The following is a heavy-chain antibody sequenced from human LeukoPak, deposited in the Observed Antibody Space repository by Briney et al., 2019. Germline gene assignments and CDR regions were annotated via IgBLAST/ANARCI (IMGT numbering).Heavy chain of an antibody. CDR3: ARGGYYGSGNDFRFDP. Sequence: SETLSLTCTVSGAPFSNYYWSWIRQSPGKGLECIGYIHYTGSTNYNPSLKSRVTISVETSKNQFSLKLKSVTAADTAVYYCARGGYYGSGNDFRFDPWGQGTLVTVSS. J-gene: IGHJ5*02. CDR1: GAPFSNYY. D-gene: IGHD3-10*01. V-gene: IGHV4-59*01. CDR2: IHYTGST.